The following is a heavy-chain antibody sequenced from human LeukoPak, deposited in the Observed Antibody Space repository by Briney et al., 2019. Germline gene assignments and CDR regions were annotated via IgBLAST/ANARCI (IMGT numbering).Heavy chain of an antibody. CDR1: GFSISTSNW. D-gene: IGHD3-10*01. CDR2: IYYSGST. J-gene: IGHJ4*02. CDR3: ARDLVGSRRGPGH. V-gene: IGHV4-28*03. Sequence: PSDTLSLTCAVSGFSISTSNWWAWIRQPPGKGLEWIGYIYYSGSTYYNPSLKSRVTMSVDTSKNQFSLKLNSVTAVDTAVYYCARDLVGSRRGPGHWGQGTLVTVSS.